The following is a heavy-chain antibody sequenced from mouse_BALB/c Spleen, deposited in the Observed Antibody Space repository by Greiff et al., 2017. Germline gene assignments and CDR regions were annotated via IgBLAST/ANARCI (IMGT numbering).Heavy chain of an antibody. J-gene: IGHJ4*01. CDR2: ISYSGST. D-gene: IGHD2-4*01. Sequence: EVMLVESGPSLVKPSQTLSLTCSVTGDSITSGYWNWIRKFPGNKLEYMGYISYSGSTYYNPSLKSRISITRDTSKNQYYLQLNSVTTEDTATYYCASYYDYDDGYAMDYWGQGTSVTVSS. CDR3: ASYYDYDDGYAMDY. CDR1: GDSITSGY. V-gene: IGHV3-8*02.